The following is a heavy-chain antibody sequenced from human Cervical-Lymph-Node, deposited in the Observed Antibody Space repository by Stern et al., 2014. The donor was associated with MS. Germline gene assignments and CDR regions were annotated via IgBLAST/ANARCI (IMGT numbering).Heavy chain of an antibody. J-gene: IGHJ4*02. CDR2: IYYSGTT. CDR1: GGSISRSTYY. CDR3: ARHDGWLPHY. D-gene: IGHD5-12*01. V-gene: IGHV4-39*01. Sequence: QLVESGPGLVKPSETLSLTCSVSGGSISRSTYYWGWIRQPPGKGLEWIGSIYYSGTTYYNPSLNIRVTIYTSTHQFSLRLNTVTAADTAVYYCARHDGWLPHYWSQGTLVTVSS.